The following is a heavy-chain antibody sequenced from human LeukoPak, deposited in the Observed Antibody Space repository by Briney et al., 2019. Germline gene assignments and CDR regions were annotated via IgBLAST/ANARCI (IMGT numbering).Heavy chain of an antibody. D-gene: IGHD3-9*01. J-gene: IGHJ4*02. Sequence: GESLKISCKGSGYSFTSYWIGWVRQMPGKGLEWMGIIYPGDSDTRYSPSFQGQVTISADKSISTAYLQWSSLKASDTAMYYCARVESILTGYTHFDYWGQGTLVTVSS. CDR2: IYPGDSDT. CDR3: ARVESILTGYTHFDY. V-gene: IGHV5-51*01. CDR1: GYSFTSYW.